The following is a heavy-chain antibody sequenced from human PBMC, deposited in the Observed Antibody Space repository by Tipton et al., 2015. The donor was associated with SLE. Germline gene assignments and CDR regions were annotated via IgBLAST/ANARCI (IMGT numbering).Heavy chain of an antibody. V-gene: IGHV4-59*08. D-gene: IGHD2-21*02. CDR2: IHHSGGI. Sequence: TLSLTCTISGGSISTYHWSWLRQSPGKGLEWIGYIHHSGGINYNPSLKSRVTISIDPAKNQFSLKLTSVTAADTAVYYCARGMVTWRGAIIGVDVWGQGTTVNVSS. J-gene: IGHJ6*02. CDR1: GGSISTYH. CDR3: ARGMVTWRGAIIGVDV.